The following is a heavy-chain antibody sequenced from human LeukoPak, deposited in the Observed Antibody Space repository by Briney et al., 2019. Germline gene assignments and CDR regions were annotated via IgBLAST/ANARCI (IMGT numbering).Heavy chain of an antibody. Sequence: GGSLRLSCAASGFTFSTFAMIWVRQPPGKGLEWVSSIFPSGGEIHYADSVRGRFTISRDNSKSTLSLQMSSLRAEDTAIYYCATYRQVLLPFESWGQGTLVTVSS. CDR3: ATYRQVLLPFES. V-gene: IGHV3-23*01. CDR2: IFPSGGEI. D-gene: IGHD2-8*02. CDR1: GFTFSTFA. J-gene: IGHJ4*02.